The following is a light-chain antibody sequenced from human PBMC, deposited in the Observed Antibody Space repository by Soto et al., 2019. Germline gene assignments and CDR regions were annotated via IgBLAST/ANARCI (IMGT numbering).Light chain of an antibody. V-gene: IGKV1-5*01. CDR3: QQYNSDSRT. Sequence: DIQMTQSPSTLSASVGDRVTITCRASQSISTWLAWYQQKPGNAPKLLIFDASNLESGVPSRFSGSGSGTEFTLTIDSLHPDDFATYYCQQYNSDSRTFGQGTKVDIK. CDR1: QSISTW. J-gene: IGKJ1*01. CDR2: DAS.